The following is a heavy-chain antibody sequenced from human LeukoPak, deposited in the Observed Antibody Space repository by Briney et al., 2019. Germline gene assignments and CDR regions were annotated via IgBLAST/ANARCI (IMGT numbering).Heavy chain of an antibody. J-gene: IGHJ6*03. V-gene: IGHV3-21*01. Sequence: GGSLRLSCTASGFTFSTYTMNWVRQAPGKGLEWVSSISGSSSYISYADSLKGRLTISRDNAKNSLYLQMNSLRVEDTAVYFCARNFWTSRDMDVRGKGTTVTVSS. CDR2: ISGSSSYI. D-gene: IGHD3/OR15-3a*01. CDR3: ARNFWTSRDMDV. CDR1: GFTFSTYT.